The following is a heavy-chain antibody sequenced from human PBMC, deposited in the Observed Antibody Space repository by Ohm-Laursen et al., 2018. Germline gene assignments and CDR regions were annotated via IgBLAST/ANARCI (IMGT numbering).Heavy chain of an antibody. D-gene: IGHD3-3*02. J-gene: IGHJ6*02. CDR1: RGSISSDY. Sequence: SETLSLTCLVSRGSISSDYWSWIRQPAGKGLDWIGRIYSRGNTDYNPSLKSRVTISVDTSKNQFSLKLSSVTAADTAVYYCATLSDYYYYYGMDVWGQGTTVTVSS. V-gene: IGHV4-4*07. CDR3: ATLSDYYYYYGMDV. CDR2: IYSRGNT.